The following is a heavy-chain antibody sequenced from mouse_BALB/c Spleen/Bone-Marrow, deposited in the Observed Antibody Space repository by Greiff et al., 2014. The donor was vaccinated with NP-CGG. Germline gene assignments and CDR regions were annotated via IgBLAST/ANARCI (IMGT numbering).Heavy chain of an antibody. Sequence: VQLQQSGAELAKPGASVKMSCKASGHTFTSYWMHWVKQRPGQGLEWIGYINPSTGYTEYNQKFKDKATLTADKSSSTAYMQLSSLTSEDSAVYFCARGRFAYWGQGTLVTVSA. CDR3: ARGRFAY. J-gene: IGHJ3*01. CDR1: GHTFTSYW. CDR2: INPSTGYT. V-gene: IGHV1-7*01.